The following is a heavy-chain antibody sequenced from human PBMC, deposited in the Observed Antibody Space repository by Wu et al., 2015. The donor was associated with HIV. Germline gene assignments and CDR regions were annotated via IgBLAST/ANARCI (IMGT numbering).Heavy chain of an antibody. V-gene: IGHV1-69*06. Sequence: QVQLLQSGAEVRRPGASVKVSCQASGYTVGNYDINWVRQAPGQGLEWMGRIVPLFDAPNYSQKFHDRLTITADRSTTTAYMELSNLKSEDTAVYFCTRSTFAGGSDTWYSFDKWGQGTLVSVSS. J-gene: IGHJ4*02. CDR1: GYTVGNYD. CDR2: IVPLFDAP. CDR3: TRSTFAGGSDTWYSFDK. D-gene: IGHD2-15*01.